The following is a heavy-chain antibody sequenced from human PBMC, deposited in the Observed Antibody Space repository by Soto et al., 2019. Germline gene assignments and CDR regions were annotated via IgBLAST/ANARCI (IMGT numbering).Heavy chain of an antibody. CDR1: GGSIISYD. CDR3: ARAEGIMFSFRQRPSGSIHY. CDR2: IYYSGST. Sequence: SEARSLTCSVSGGSIISYDWSWIRQPPGKGLEWIGYIYYSGSTNYSPSLKSRVTISIDTSKNQFSLKLSSVTAADTAVYYCARAEGIMFSFRQRPSGSIHYCDPAPLVTGSS. D-gene: IGHD3-16*01. V-gene: IGHV4-59*12. J-gene: IGHJ4*02.